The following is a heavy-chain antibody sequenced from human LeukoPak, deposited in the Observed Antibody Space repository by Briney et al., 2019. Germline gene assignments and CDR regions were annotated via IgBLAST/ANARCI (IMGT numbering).Heavy chain of an antibody. V-gene: IGHV2-26*01. D-gene: IGHD6-6*01. CDR1: GFSLRNARMG. Sequence: ESGPTLVKPTETLTLTCTVSGFSLRNARMGVSWIRQPLGKALEWLAHIFSNDEKSYSTSLKSSLTISKDASKSQVVLTMTNMDPVDTATYYCAHSIAARSWFDPWGQGTLVTVSS. CDR3: AHSIAARSWFDP. J-gene: IGHJ5*02. CDR2: IFSNDEK.